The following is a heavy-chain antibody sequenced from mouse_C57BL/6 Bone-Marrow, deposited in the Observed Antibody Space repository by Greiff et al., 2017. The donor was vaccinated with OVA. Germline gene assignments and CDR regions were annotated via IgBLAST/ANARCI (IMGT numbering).Heavy chain of an antibody. CDR3: ARNVYSYWYFDV. V-gene: IGHV5-2*01. CDR2: INSDGGST. CDR1: EYEFPSHD. Sequence: EVMLVESGGGLVQPGESLKLSCESNEYEFPSHDMSWVRKTPEKRLELVAAINSDGGSTYYPDTMERRFIIPRDKSKMTLYLQMSRLRSEDTALYYCARNVYSYWYFDVWGTGTTVTVSS. D-gene: IGHD2-12*01. J-gene: IGHJ1*03.